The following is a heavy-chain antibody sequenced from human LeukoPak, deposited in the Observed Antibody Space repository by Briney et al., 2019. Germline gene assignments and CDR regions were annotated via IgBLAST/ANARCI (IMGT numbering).Heavy chain of an antibody. D-gene: IGHD6-13*01. Sequence: GGSLRLSCAASGFTVASKYMSWVRQAAGEGLEWVSLIYTGGSTYYADSVRGRFTISRDNSKNTLYLQINSLRHEDTDVYYCARGFGKAAANVFGGYTMDVWGQGTTVTVSS. CDR3: ARGFGKAAANVFGGYTMDV. J-gene: IGHJ6*02. CDR1: GFTVASKY. CDR2: IYTGGST. V-gene: IGHV3-66*01.